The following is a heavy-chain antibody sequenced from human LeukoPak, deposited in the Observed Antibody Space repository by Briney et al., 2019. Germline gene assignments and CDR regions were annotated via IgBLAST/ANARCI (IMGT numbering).Heavy chain of an antibody. V-gene: IGHV1-18*01. J-gene: IGHJ3*02. Sequence: ASVKVSCKASGYTFTSYGISWVRQAPGQGLEWMGWISAYNGNTNYAQKLQGRVTMTTDTSTSTAYMELRSLRSDDTAVYYCASIPYGKRAFDIWGQGTMVTVSS. CDR2: ISAYNGNT. D-gene: IGHD4-17*01. CDR1: GYTFTSYG. CDR3: ASIPYGKRAFDI.